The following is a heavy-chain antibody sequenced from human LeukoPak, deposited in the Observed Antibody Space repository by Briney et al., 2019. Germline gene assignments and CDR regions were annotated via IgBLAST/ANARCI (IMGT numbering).Heavy chain of an antibody. V-gene: IGHV4-34*01. J-gene: IGHJ4*02. D-gene: IGHD6-13*01. CDR3: ARSGFGGWGSGYSRSGFDY. CDR2: VHHSGST. Sequence: PSETLSLTCAVYGGSFSDYYWSWIRQPPGKGLKWIGEVHHSGSTNYNPSLKSRITISVDTSKNQFSLKLNSVTAADTAVYYCARSGFGGWGSGYSRSGFDYWGQGTLVTVSS. CDR1: GGSFSDYY.